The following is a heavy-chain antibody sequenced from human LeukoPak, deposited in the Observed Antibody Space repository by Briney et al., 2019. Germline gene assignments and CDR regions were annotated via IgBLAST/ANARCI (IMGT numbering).Heavy chain of an antibody. CDR3: ARMGMDAAMITNFFDY. CDR1: GYTFTSNY. CDR2: IHPSGGST. J-gene: IGHJ4*02. V-gene: IGHV1-46*01. Sequence: ASVKVSCKASGYTFTSNYMHGGRQAPGQGPELMGAIHPSGGSTSYAQKFQGRVTMTKDTSTSTAYMELSSLRSEDTAIYYCARMGMDAAMITNFFDYWGQGTLITVSS. D-gene: IGHD5-18*01.